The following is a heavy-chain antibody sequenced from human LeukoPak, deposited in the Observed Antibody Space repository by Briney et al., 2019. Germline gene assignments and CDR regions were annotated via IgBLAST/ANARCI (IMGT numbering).Heavy chain of an antibody. CDR3: ALLYDYVWGSYLDY. CDR1: GGSISSYY. V-gene: IGHV4-4*07. J-gene: IGHJ4*02. CDR2: IYTSGST. D-gene: IGHD3-16*02. Sequence: SETLSLTCTVSGGSISSYYWSWIRQPAGKGLEWIGRIYTSGSTNYNPSLKSRVTMSVDTSKNQFSLKLSSVTAADTAVYYCALLYDYVWGSYLDYWGQGTQVTVSS.